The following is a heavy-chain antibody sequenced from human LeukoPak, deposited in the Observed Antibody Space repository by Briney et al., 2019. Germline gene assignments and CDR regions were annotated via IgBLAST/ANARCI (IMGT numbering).Heavy chain of an antibody. CDR2: ISSSSSTI. J-gene: IGHJ4*02. CDR1: GFTFSSYS. Sequence: PGGSLRLSCAASGFTFSSYSMNWVRQAPGKGLEWVSYISSSSSTIYYADSVKGRFTISRDNAKNSLYLQMNSLRAEDTAVYYCARGKHSSSWSLFDYWGQGTLVTVSS. D-gene: IGHD6-13*01. CDR3: ARGKHSSSWSLFDY. V-gene: IGHV3-48*04.